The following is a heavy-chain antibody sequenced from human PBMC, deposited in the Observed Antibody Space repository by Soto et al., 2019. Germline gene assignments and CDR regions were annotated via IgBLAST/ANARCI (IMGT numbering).Heavy chain of an antibody. CDR2: IYYSGST. CDR1: GGSISSYY. Sequence: SETLSLTCTVSGGSISSYYWSWIRQPPGKGLEWIGYIYYSGSTNYNPSLKSRVSMSVDTSKNQFSLKLRSVSADDTAVYFCARVSYFRGFDWLFAFDSWGQGALVTVSS. V-gene: IGHV4-59*01. D-gene: IGHD3-9*01. CDR3: ARVSYFRGFDWLFAFDS. J-gene: IGHJ4*02.